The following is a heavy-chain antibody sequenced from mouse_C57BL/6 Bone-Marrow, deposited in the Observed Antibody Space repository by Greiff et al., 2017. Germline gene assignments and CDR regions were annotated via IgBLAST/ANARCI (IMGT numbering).Heavy chain of an antibody. V-gene: IGHV1-69*01. CDR3: ARSLLY. Sequence: VQLQQPGAELVMPGASVKLSCKASGYTFTSYWMHWVKQRPGQGLEWIGEIDPSDSYTNYNQKFKGKSTLTVDKSSSTAYMQLSSLTSEDSAVYYWARSLLYWGQGTLVTVSA. CDR1: GYTFTSYW. J-gene: IGHJ3*01. CDR2: IDPSDSYT.